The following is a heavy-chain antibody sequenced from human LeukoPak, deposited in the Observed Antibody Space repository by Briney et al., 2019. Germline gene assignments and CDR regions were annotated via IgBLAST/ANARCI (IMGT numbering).Heavy chain of an antibody. CDR3: ARGTDSSSSAPYYYYGMDV. CDR2: INSDGRST. Sequence: GGSLRLSCAASGFTFSSYWMHWVRQAPGKGLVWVSGINSDGRSTSYADSVKGRFTISRDNAKNTLYLQMNSLRAEDTAVYYCARGTDSSSSAPYYYYGMDVWGQGTTVTVSS. CDR1: GFTFSSYW. J-gene: IGHJ6*02. V-gene: IGHV3-74*01. D-gene: IGHD6-6*01.